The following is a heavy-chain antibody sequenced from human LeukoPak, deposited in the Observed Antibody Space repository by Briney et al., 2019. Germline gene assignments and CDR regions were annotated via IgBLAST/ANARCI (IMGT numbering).Heavy chain of an antibody. CDR1: GLTFSSYW. CDR3: ARAGDIVVVVAPTDY. J-gene: IGHJ4*02. V-gene: IGHV3-7*01. D-gene: IGHD2-15*01. Sequence: GGSLRLSFAASGLTFSSYWMSWVRQAPGKGLEWVANIKQDGSEKYYVDSVKGRFTISRDNAKNSLYLQMNSLRAEDTAVYYCARAGDIVVVVAPTDYWGQGTLVTVSS. CDR2: IKQDGSEK.